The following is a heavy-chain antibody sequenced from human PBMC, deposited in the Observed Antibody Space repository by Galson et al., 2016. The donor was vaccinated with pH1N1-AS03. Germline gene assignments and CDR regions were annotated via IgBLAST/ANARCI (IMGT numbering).Heavy chain of an antibody. CDR2: IYWDDDK. CDR1: GFSLATSGVG. V-gene: IGHV2-5*02. D-gene: IGHD2/OR15-2a*01. J-gene: IGHJ4*02. CDR3: TRSRYYNTNLYYFDY. Sequence: ALVKPTQTLTLTCAFSGFSLATSGVGVGWIRQPPGKALEWLALIYWDDDKLDNPSLKSRLTVTKDTSKNLVVFTLTDMDPVDTATYFCTRSRYYNTNLYYFDYWGQGTLVTVSS.